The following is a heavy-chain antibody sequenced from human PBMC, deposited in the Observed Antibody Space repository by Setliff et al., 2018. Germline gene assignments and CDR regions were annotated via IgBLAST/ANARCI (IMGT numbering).Heavy chain of an antibody. CDR3: AREGDVGYSYGFGYFDY. Sequence: LSLSCAASGFTFVNYWMHWVRQAPGRRLMWVSRINNDGSSTTYEDSVKGRFTISRDNAKNSLYLQMNSLRAEDTAVYYCAREGDVGYSYGFGYFDYWGQGTLVTVSS. D-gene: IGHD5-18*01. J-gene: IGHJ4*02. CDR1: GFTFVNYW. CDR2: INNDGSST. V-gene: IGHV3-74*01.